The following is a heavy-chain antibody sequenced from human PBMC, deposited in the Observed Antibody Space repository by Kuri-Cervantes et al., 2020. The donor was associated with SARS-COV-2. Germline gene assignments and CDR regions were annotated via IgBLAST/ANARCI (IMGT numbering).Heavy chain of an antibody. V-gene: IGHV3-30*09. Sequence: GESLKISCAASGFSFNSFAMHWVRQAPGKGPEWVATISYDGITKYYADSVKGRFAISRDNSKDTLYLQMNSLRPEDMASYWCAREAKADFWTNYPHDVLIDSWGQGTLVTGSS. D-gene: IGHD3/OR15-3a*01. CDR2: ISYDGITK. CDR1: GFSFNSFA. J-gene: IGHJ4*02. CDR3: AREAKADFWTNYPHDVLIDS.